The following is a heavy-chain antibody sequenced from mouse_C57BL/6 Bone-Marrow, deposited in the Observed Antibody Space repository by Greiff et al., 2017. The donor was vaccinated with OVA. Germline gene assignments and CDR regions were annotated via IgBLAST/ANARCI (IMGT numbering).Heavy chain of an antibody. J-gene: IGHJ4*01. D-gene: IGHD1-1*01. V-gene: IGHV1-82*01. CDR2: IYPGDGDT. CDR3: ARSPLLRYPYDAMDY. CDR1: GYAFSSSW. Sequence: QVQLQQSGPELVKPGASVKISCKASGYAFSSSWMNWVKQRPGKGLEWIGRIYPGDGDTNYNGKFKGKATLTADKSSSTAYMQLSSLTSEDSAVYFCARSPLLRYPYDAMDYWGQGTSVTVSS.